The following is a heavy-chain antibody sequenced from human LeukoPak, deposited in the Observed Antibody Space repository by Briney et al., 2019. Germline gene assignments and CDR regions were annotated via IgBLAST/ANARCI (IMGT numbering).Heavy chain of an antibody. J-gene: IGHJ4*02. D-gene: IGHD2/OR15-2a*01. CDR2: IKHDAREK. CDR1: GFTFSSYC. Sequence: PGGSLRLSCTASGFTFSSYCMTWVRQAPGKGLEWMANIKHDAREKYYVDSVKGRFTISRDNAKNSLYLQMNSLRAEDTALYYCARSAFPADYWGQGTLVTVSS. V-gene: IGHV3-7*01. CDR3: ARSAFPADY.